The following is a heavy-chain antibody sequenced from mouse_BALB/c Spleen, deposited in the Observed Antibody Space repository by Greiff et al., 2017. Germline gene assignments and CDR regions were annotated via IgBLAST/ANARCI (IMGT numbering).Heavy chain of an antibody. Sequence: EVMLVESGGGLVKPGGSLKLSCAASGFAFSSYDMSWVRQTPEKRLEWVAYISSGGGSTYYPDTVKGRFTISRDNAKNTLYLQMSSLKSEDTAMYYCARHPYDYHDEAYFDYWGQGTTLTVSS. V-gene: IGHV5-12-1*01. CDR3: ARHPYDYHDEAYFDY. D-gene: IGHD2-4*01. CDR1: GFAFSSYD. CDR2: ISSGGGST. J-gene: IGHJ2*01.